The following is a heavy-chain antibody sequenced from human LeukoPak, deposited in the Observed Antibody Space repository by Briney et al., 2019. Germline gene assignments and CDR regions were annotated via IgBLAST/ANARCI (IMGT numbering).Heavy chain of an antibody. CDR2: ICYDGSNK. CDR1: GFTFSSYG. V-gene: IGHV3-33*01. Sequence: GRSLRLSCAASGFTFSSYGMHWVRQAPGKGLEWVAVICYDGSNKYYGDSVKGRFTISRDNSKKTLYLQMNSLRVEDTAVYYCEREDGYNDAEYLQHWGQGTLVTVS. D-gene: IGHD5-24*01. J-gene: IGHJ1*01. CDR3: EREDGYNDAEYLQH.